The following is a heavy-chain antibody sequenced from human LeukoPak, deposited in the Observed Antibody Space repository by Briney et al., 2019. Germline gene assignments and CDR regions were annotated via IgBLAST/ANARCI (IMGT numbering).Heavy chain of an antibody. D-gene: IGHD3-22*01. CDR2: IIPIFGTA. CDR1: GGTFSSYA. Sequence: ASVKVSCKASGGTFSSYAISWVRQAPGQGLEWMGGIIPIFGTANYAQKFQGRVTITADESTSTAYMELSSLRSEDTAVYYCARVRVVVVTPGTLPQRWFDPWGQGTLVTVSS. V-gene: IGHV1-69*13. J-gene: IGHJ5*02. CDR3: ARVRVVVVTPGTLPQRWFDP.